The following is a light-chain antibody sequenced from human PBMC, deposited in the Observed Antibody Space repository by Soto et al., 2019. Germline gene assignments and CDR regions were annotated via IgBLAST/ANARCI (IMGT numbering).Light chain of an antibody. CDR3: QQRSNWPPWT. Sequence: EIVLTQSPATLSLSPGERASLSCRASQSVGNSLAWYQHKPGQAPRLLIYDGSNRATGIPARFSGSGSGTDFTLTISSLEPEDFAVYYCQQRSNWPPWTFGQGTKVDIK. CDR1: QSVGNS. J-gene: IGKJ1*01. CDR2: DGS. V-gene: IGKV3-11*01.